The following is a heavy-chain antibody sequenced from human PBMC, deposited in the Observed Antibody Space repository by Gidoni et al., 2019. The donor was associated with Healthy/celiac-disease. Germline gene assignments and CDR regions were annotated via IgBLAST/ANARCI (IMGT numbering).Heavy chain of an antibody. V-gene: IGHV1-58*01. D-gene: IGHD6-6*01. J-gene: IGHJ3*02. CDR3: SADHDAARPDAFDI. CDR2: IVVGSGNT. Sequence: HMQLGQSGPEVKKPGTSVKVSCKASGFNFTSSAVQWVRQARGQRLQWIGWIVVGSGNTTYAQTFQERVTITRDMSTSTAYMELSSLSSEDTAVYYCSADHDAARPDAFDIWGQGTMVTVSS. CDR1: GFNFTSSA.